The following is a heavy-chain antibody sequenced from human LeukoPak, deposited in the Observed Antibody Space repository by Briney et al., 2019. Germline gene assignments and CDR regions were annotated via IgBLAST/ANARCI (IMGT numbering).Heavy chain of an antibody. V-gene: IGHV1-2*06. Sequence: ASVRVSCRASGYTFTGYYMHWVRPAPGHGLEWMGRINPKSGGTKYAQNFKGRVTMKSDTSISTDYMELSILRSDDLAMYYCARDPQDIVVVPAAMGNDYWGQGTLVTVSS. D-gene: IGHD2-2*01. CDR1: GYTFTGYY. CDR3: ARDPQDIVVVPAAMGNDY. CDR2: INPKSGGT. J-gene: IGHJ4*02.